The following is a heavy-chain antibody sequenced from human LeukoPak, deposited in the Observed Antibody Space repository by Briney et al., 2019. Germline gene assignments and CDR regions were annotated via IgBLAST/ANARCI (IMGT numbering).Heavy chain of an antibody. CDR1: GGSISSGGYY. D-gene: IGHD2-2*01. V-gene: IGHV4-31*03. CDR2: IYYSGST. CDR3: ARHRPNFYCSSTSCYDDWFDP. Sequence: SETLSLTCTVSGGSISSGGYYWSWIRQHPGKGLEWIGYIYYSGSTYYNPSLKSRVTISVDTSKNQFSLKLSSVTAADTAVYYCARHRPNFYCSSTSCYDDWFDPWGQGTLVTVSS. J-gene: IGHJ5*02.